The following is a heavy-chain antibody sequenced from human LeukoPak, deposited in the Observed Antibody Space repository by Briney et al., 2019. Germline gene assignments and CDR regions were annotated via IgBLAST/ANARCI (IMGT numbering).Heavy chain of an antibody. CDR3: AKDIGSLYYYDSSGYYSWAFDY. CDR1: GFTFSSYA. D-gene: IGHD3-22*01. J-gene: IGHJ4*02. Sequence: PGGSLRLSCAASGFTFSSYAMSWVRQAPGKGLEWVSAISGSGGSTYYADSVKGRFTISRDNSKNTLYLQMNSLRAEDTAVYYCAKDIGSLYYYDSSGYYSWAFDYWGQGTLVTVSS. CDR2: ISGSGGST. V-gene: IGHV3-23*01.